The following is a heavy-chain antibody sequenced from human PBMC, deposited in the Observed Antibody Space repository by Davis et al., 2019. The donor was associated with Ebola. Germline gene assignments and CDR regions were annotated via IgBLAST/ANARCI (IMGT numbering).Heavy chain of an antibody. Sequence: GESLKISCAASGFTFSSYAMHWVRQAPGKGLEWVAVILYDGSNQYYVDSVKGRFTISRDNSKNTLYLQLNILGVEDTAVYYCARETDGMDAWGKGTTVTVSS. CDR2: ILYDGSNQ. J-gene: IGHJ6*04. CDR3: ARETDGMDA. CDR1: GFTFSSYA. V-gene: IGHV3-30-3*01.